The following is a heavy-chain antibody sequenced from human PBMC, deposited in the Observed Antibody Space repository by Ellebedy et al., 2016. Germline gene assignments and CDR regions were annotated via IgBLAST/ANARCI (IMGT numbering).Heavy chain of an antibody. CDR2: INPNSGGT. CDR3: ARGKREGDTAMVLWAFDI. J-gene: IGHJ3*02. D-gene: IGHD5-18*01. V-gene: IGHV1-2*02. Sequence: ASVKVSCXASGCTFTGYYMHWVRQAPGQGLEWMGWINPNSGGTNYAQNFQGRVTMTRNTSITTAYMELSSLRPEDTAVYYCARGKREGDTAMVLWAFDIWGQGTMVTVSS. CDR1: GCTFTGYY.